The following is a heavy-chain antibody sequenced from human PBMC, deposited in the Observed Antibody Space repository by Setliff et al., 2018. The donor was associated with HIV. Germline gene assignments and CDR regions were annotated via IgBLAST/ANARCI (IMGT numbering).Heavy chain of an antibody. J-gene: IGHJ4*02. Sequence: PSETLSLTCTVSGGSISDYYWTWIRQTPGKGLEWIGYIFTSGSTNYNPSLKSRVTISVDTSKNQFSLKLTSVTAADTAVYYCARQMDSGYDGEGYWGQGTLVTVSS. CDR2: IFTSGST. D-gene: IGHD5-12*01. CDR1: GGSISDYY. CDR3: ARQMDSGYDGEGY. V-gene: IGHV4-4*09.